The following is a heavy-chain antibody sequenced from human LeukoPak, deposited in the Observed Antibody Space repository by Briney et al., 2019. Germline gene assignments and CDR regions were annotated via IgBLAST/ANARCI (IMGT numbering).Heavy chain of an antibody. CDR3: ARGYSSSYRIDY. CDR2: INTDGSST. CDR1: GFTFSNYW. J-gene: IGHJ4*02. Sequence: PGGSLRLSYAASGFTFSNYWMHWVRQAPGKGLVWVSRINTDGSSTTYADSVKGRFTISRDNAKNTLYLQMNSLSAEDTAVYYCARGYSSSYRIDYWGQGTLVTVSS. D-gene: IGHD6-6*01. V-gene: IGHV3-74*01.